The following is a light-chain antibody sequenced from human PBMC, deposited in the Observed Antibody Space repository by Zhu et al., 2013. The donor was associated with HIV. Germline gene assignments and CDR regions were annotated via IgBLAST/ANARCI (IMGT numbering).Light chain of an antibody. V-gene: IGKV3D-20*02. J-gene: IGKJ3*01. CDR1: QSVSKSY. CDR2: GAS. CDR3: QQRSNWLFT. Sequence: EIVLTQSPGTLSLSPGERATLSCRASQSVSKSYLVWFQQKPGQAPRLLIYGASSRATGIPDRFSGSGSGTDFILTISRLEPEDFAVYYCQQRSNWLFTFGPGTKVDIK.